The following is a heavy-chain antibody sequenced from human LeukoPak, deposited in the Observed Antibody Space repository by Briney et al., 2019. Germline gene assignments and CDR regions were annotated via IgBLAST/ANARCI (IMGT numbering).Heavy chain of an antibody. V-gene: IGHV3-23*01. CDR1: GFTFRAYA. J-gene: IGHJ4*02. CDR2: ISASGDTT. CDR3: ANRPPMEEQQLDY. D-gene: IGHD6-13*01. Sequence: PGGSLRLSCAASGFTFRAYAMSWVRQAPGKGLEWVSLISASGDTTYYADSVKGRFTISRDNSKNTLYLQMNSLRAEDTAVYYCANRPPMEEQQLDYWGQGTLVTVSS.